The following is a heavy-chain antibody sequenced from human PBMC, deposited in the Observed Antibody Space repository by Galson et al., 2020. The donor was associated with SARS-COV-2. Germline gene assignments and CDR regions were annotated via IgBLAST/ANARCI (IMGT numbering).Heavy chain of an antibody. V-gene: IGHV1-2*06. CDR1: GYTFSGHY. Sequence: ASVKVSCKASGYTFSGHYMHWVRLAPGQGLEWMGRINPNSGDTDVAQKFQGRVTMTTDTSLTTAYMELSRLTSDDTAVYYCTRGSKSSPFYHLAPWGQGTLVTVSS. CDR3: TRGSKSSPFYHLAP. D-gene: IGHD3-10*01. CDR2: INPNSGDT. J-gene: IGHJ5*02.